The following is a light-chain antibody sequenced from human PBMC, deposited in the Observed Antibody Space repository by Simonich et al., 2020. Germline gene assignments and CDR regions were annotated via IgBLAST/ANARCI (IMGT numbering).Light chain of an antibody. CDR2: WAS. J-gene: IGKJ1*01. Sequence: DIVMTQSPDSLAVSLGARATINCKSSQSVLYSSNNKNYLAWYQTKPGQPPKLLIYWASTRESGVPDRFSGSGSGTDFTLTISSLQAEDVAVYYCQQYYSTPWTFGQGTKVEIK. V-gene: IGKV4-1*01. CDR3: QQYYSTPWT. CDR1: QSVLYSSNNKNY.